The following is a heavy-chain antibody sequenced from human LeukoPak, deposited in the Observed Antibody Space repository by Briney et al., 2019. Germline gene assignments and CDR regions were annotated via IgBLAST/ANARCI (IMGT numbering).Heavy chain of an antibody. Sequence: SVKVSCKASGGTFSSYAISWVRQAPGQGLEWMGGIIPIFGTANYAQKFQGRVTITADESTSTAYMELSSLRSEDTAVYYCAGGIPHDRDTAMVFDYWGQGTLVTVSS. D-gene: IGHD5-18*01. J-gene: IGHJ4*02. CDR3: AGGIPHDRDTAMVFDY. V-gene: IGHV1-69*01. CDR1: GGTFSSYA. CDR2: IIPIFGTA.